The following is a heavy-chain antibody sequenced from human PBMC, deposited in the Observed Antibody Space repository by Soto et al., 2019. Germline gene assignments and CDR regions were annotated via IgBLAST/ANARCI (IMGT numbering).Heavy chain of an antibody. V-gene: IGHV3-33*06. CDR3: AKDQLGGGDYYYYYCGMDV. CDR2: IWFDGSNK. J-gene: IGHJ6*02. CDR1: GFTFSTYG. D-gene: IGHD3-10*01. Sequence: QVQLVESGGGVVQPGRSLRLSCAASGFTFSTYGMHWVRQAPGKGLEWVAVIWFDGSNKYYADSVKGRFTISRDNSNNTLFLQMNIRRAEDTAVYYCAKDQLGGGDYYYYYCGMDVWGQGTTVTVSS.